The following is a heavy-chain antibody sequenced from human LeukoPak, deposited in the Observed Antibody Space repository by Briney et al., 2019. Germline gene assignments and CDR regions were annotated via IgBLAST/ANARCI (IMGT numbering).Heavy chain of an antibody. J-gene: IGHJ4*02. D-gene: IGHD3-10*01. Sequence: GRSLRLSCAASGFTFSSFGMHWVRQAPGKGLEWVAVIWYDGSNKYYADSVKGRFTISRDNSKNTLYLQMNSLRAEDTAVYYCAKDAGPIYGSGSYLSGPLDYWGQGTLVTVSS. CDR3: AKDAGPIYGSGSYLSGPLDY. CDR2: IWYDGSNK. CDR1: GFTFSSFG. V-gene: IGHV3-33*06.